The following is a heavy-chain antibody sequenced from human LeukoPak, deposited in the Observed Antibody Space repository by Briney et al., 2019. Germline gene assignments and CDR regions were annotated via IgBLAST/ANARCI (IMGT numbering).Heavy chain of an antibody. V-gene: IGHV3-33*01. CDR1: GFTFSSYG. CDR3: ARGPQVVTGPFDY. D-gene: IGHD4-23*01. J-gene: IGHJ4*02. CDR2: IWYDGSNK. Sequence: GGSLRLSCAASGFTFSSYGMHWVRQAPGKGLEWVAVIWYDGSNKYYADSVKGRFTISRDNSKNTLYLQMNSLRAEDTAVYYCARGPQVVTGPFDYWGQGTLVTVSS.